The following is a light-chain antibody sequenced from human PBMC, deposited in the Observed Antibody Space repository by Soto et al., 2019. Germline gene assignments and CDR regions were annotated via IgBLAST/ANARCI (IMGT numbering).Light chain of an antibody. J-gene: IGLJ1*01. Sequence: QSALTQPPSASGSPGQSVTISCTGTSSDVGANNYVSWYQQHPGKAPKLMIYEVTKRPSGVPDRFSGSKSGNTASLTVSGLQAEDEADYHCRSYAGTNRVFGTGTKVTVL. CDR2: EVT. CDR1: SSDVGANNY. CDR3: RSYAGTNRV. V-gene: IGLV2-8*01.